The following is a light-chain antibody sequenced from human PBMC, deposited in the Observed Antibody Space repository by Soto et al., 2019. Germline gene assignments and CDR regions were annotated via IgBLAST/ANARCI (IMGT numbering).Light chain of an antibody. CDR2: GAS. V-gene: IGKV3-20*01. CDR1: QSVSSSF. Sequence: EIVLTQSPGTLSLSPGERATLSCRASQSVSSSFLAWYQQKVGQAPRLLIYGASSRATGIPDRFSGSGSGTDFTLTISRLEPEDFAVYYCHQYGSSPRTFGQGTRLEIK. CDR3: HQYGSSPRT. J-gene: IGKJ5*01.